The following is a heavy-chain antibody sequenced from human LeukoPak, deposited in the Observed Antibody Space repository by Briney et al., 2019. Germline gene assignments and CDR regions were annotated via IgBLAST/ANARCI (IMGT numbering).Heavy chain of an antibody. V-gene: IGHV4-39*01. J-gene: IGHJ4*02. CDR2: IYYSGST. CDR1: GGSISSSSYY. CDR3: ASSPSGWSRLPDY. D-gene: IGHD6-19*01. Sequence: PSETLSLTCTVSGGSISSSSYYWGWIRQPPGKGLEWIGSIYYSGSTYYNPSLKSRVTISVDTSKNQFSLKLSSVTAADTVVYYCASSPSGWSRLPDYWGQGTLVTVSS.